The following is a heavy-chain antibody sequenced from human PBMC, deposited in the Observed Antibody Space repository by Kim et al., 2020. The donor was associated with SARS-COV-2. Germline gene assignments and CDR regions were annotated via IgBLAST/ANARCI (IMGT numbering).Heavy chain of an antibody. CDR3: AKGAAAGDYGMDV. V-gene: IGHV3-23*01. J-gene: IGHJ6*02. Sequence: YADTVKGRFTISRDKSKNTLYLQMTSLGAEDTAVYYCAKGAAAGDYGMDVWGQGTTVTVSS. D-gene: IGHD6-13*01.